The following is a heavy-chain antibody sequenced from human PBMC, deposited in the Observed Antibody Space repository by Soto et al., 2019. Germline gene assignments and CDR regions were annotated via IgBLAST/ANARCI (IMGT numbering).Heavy chain of an antibody. D-gene: IGHD1-20*01. V-gene: IGHV3-30-3*01. J-gene: IGHJ5*02. CDR1: GFTFSSYA. CDR2: ISYDGSNK. Sequence: PGGSLRLSCAASGFTFSSYAMHWVRQAPGKGLEWVAVISYDGSNKYYADSVKGRFTISRDNSKNTLYLQMNSLRAEDTAVYYCATSLAYNWNDGFDPWGQGT. CDR3: ATSLAYNWNDGFDP.